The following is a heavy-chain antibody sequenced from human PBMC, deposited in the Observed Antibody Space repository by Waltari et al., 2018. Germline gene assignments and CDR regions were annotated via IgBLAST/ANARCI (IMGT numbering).Heavy chain of an antibody. J-gene: IGHJ4*02. Sequence: EVPLVESGGGLVQPGGSLSLSCAVSGFLSTDYWMDLVRPAPGKGQVWVSRIKRDGNNIKYEDSVRGRFTSSRDSAKNTFYLQMNSLRAEDTAVYYCTRNPGYWGQGTLVTVAS. V-gene: IGHV3-74*03. D-gene: IGHD2-15*01. CDR1: GFLSTDYW. CDR3: TRNPGY. CDR2: IKRDGNNI.